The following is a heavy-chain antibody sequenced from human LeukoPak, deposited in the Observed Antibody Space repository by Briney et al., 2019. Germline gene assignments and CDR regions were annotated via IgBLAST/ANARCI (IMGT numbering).Heavy chain of an antibody. CDR3: ARVYYYDSSGLDY. CDR2: IYTSGST. J-gene: IGHJ4*02. V-gene: IGHV4-4*07. D-gene: IGHD3-22*01. Sequence: EPSETLSLTCTVSGGSISSYYLSWIRQPAGKGLEWIGRIYTSGSTNYNPSLKSRVTMSVDTSKNQFSLKLSSVTAADTAVYYCARVYYYDSSGLDYWGQGTLVTVSS. CDR1: GGSISSYY.